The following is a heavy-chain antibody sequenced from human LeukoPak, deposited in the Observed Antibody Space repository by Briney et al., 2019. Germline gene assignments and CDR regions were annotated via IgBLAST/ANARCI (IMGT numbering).Heavy chain of an antibody. CDR1: GFTFSSYS. CDR3: ARDLAAVAVN. Sequence: GGSLRLSCAASGFTFSSYSMNWVRQAPGKGLEWVSSISSSSSYIYYADSVKGRFTISRDNAKTSLYLQMNSLRAEDTAVYYCARDLAAVAVNWGQGTLVTVSS. CDR2: ISSSSSYI. D-gene: IGHD6-19*01. V-gene: IGHV3-21*01. J-gene: IGHJ4*02.